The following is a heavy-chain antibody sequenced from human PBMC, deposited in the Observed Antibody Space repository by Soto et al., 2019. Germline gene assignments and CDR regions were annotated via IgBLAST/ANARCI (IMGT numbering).Heavy chain of an antibody. CDR3: ARGPPLGF. CDR2: IYHSVST. CDR1: GGSISSGGYS. J-gene: IGHJ4*02. Sequence: SETLSLTCAVSGGSISSGGYSWSWIRQPPGKGLECIGYIYHSVSTYYNPSLKSRVIISVDRSKNQFSLKLSSVTAADTAVYYCARGPPLGFWGQGTLVTVSS. V-gene: IGHV4-30-2*01.